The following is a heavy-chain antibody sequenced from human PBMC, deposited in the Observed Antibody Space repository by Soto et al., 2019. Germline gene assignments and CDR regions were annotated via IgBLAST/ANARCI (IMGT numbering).Heavy chain of an antibody. CDR2: IFYSGST. CDR1: GGSISNYY. J-gene: IGHJ5*02. Sequence: NPSETLSLTCTVSGGSISNYYWSWIRQPPGRGLEWIGHIFYSGSTNYNPAHKRRVNISEDTSKNQFSLKLSSVTAADTAVYYCAKDSGYNYGYFRWFDPWGQGTLVT. V-gene: IGHV4-59*01. D-gene: IGHD5-18*01. CDR3: AKDSGYNYGYFRWFDP.